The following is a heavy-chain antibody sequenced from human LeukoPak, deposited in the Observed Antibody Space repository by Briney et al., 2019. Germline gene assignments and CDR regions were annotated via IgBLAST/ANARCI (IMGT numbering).Heavy chain of an antibody. D-gene: IGHD2-2*01. CDR3: ARLSCSSTSCYSFDY. V-gene: IGHV4-4*07. CDR2: IYTSGST. Sequence: KSSETLSLTCTVSGDSISTYYWSWLRQPAGRGLEWIGRIYTSGSTNYNPSLKSRVTMSVDTSKNQFSLKLSSVTAADTAVYYCARLSCSSTSCYSFDYWGQGTLVTVSS. CDR1: GDSISTYY. J-gene: IGHJ4*02.